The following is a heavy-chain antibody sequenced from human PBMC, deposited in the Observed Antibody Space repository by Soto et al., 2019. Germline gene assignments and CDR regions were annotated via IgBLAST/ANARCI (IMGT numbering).Heavy chain of an antibody. J-gene: IGHJ4*01. CDR2: ISHNDEPKI. D-gene: IGHD3-10*01. Sequence: QVQLVESGGGVVQPGSSLRLSCAASGFSFKNYAFHWVRQAPGKGLEWVALISHNDEPKIFYADSVQGRFTISRDNFKNTVSLQMHSLRDEDTAVYHCARGVRVETYYNAFDYWGQGTQVTVSS. V-gene: IGHV3-30-3*01. CDR3: ARGVRVETYYNAFDY. CDR1: GFSFKNYA.